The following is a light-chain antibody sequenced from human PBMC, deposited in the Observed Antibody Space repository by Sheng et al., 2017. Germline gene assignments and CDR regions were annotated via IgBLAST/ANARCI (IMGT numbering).Light chain of an antibody. J-gene: IGLJ3*02. Sequence: QSVLTQPPSVSGTPGXRVTISCSGSSSNIEGNYVYWYQQLPGTAPKLLLYRTDQRPSGVPDRFSGSISGTSASLVIRGLQSEDEATYYCAAWDASLNGRVFGGGTRVTVL. CDR2: RTD. CDR1: SSNIEGNY. V-gene: IGLV1-47*01. CDR3: AAWDASLNGRV.